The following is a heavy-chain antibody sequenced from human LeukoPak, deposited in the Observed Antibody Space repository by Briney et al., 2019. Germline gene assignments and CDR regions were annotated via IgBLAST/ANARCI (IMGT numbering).Heavy chain of an antibody. Sequence: SETLSLTCTVSGGSISSYYGSWIRQPPGKGLEWIGYIYYSGSTNYNPSLKSRVTTSVDTSKNQFSLKLSSVTAADTAVYYCARVYDSSGYYLLYFDYWGQGTLVTVSS. V-gene: IGHV4-59*01. J-gene: IGHJ4*02. CDR3: ARVYDSSGYYLLYFDY. CDR1: GGSISSYY. D-gene: IGHD3-22*01. CDR2: IYYSGST.